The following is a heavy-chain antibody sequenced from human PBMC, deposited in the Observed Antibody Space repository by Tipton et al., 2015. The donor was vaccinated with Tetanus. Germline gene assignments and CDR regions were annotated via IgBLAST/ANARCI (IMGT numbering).Heavy chain of an antibody. J-gene: IGHJ4*02. Sequence: TLSLTCTVSGGSISSGGYYWSWIRQHPGKGLEWIGDIYYSGSTYYNPSLKSRVTISVDTSKNQFSLKLNSVTAADTAVYYCARDQARGARGLNSFDFWGQGTLVPFSS. CDR3: ARDQARGARGLNSFDF. CDR2: IYYSGST. CDR1: GGSISSGGYY. V-gene: IGHV4-31*03. D-gene: IGHD1-26*01.